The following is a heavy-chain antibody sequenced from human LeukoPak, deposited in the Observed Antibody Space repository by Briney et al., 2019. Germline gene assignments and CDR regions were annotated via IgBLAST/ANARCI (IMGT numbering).Heavy chain of an antibody. Sequence: GGSLRLSCTASGFTFGDYAMSWVRLAPGKGLEWVSAISGSGGRTYYPDSVKGRFTISRDNSKNTLYLQMNSLRAEDTAVYYCVKDGFVPPPHISSPGRPYYFDYWGQGTLVTVSS. D-gene: IGHD2-21*01. V-gene: IGHV3-23*01. CDR2: ISGSGGRT. J-gene: IGHJ4*02. CDR1: GFTFGDYA. CDR3: VKDGFVPPPHISSPGRPYYFDY.